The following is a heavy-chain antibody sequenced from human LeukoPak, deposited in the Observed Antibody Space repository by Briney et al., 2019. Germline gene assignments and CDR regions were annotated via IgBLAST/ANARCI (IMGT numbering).Heavy chain of an antibody. CDR2: IYDSGST. V-gene: IGHV4-59*08. D-gene: IGHD3-10*01. CDR1: GGSITSNS. J-gene: IGHJ4*02. Sequence: SETLSLTCAVSGGSITSNSWSWIRQPPGKGLEWIGDIYDSGSTNHNPSVKSRVTISIDTSKNHFSLKLSPVTAADTAVYYCASQVGRGLYYFDYWGQGTLVTVSS. CDR3: ASQVGRGLYYFDY.